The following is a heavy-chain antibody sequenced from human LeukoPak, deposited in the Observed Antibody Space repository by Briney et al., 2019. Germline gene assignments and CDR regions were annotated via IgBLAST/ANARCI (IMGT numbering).Heavy chain of an antibody. Sequence: GGSLRLSCAASGFTFSSYGMHWVRQAPGKGLEWVAVIWYDGSNKYYAGSVKGRFTISRDNSKNTLYLQMNSLRAEDTAVYYCARDTTYYYGSGSLSWFDPWGQGTLVTVSS. V-gene: IGHV3-33*01. CDR1: GFTFSSYG. CDR2: IWYDGSNK. J-gene: IGHJ5*02. D-gene: IGHD3-10*01. CDR3: ARDTTYYYGSGSLSWFDP.